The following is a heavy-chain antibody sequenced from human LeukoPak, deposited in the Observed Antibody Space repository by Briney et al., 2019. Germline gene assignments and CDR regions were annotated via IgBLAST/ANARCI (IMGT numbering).Heavy chain of an antibody. D-gene: IGHD6-19*01. J-gene: IGHJ4*02. CDR3: ARVAPLNSSGWKYFFDH. V-gene: IGHV1-24*01. CDR1: GYTLSELP. CDR2: FDPEDGGT. Sequence: GASVKVSCKVSGYTLSELPMHWVRQAPGKGLEWMGGFDPEDGGTISAPKFQGRLTMTEDTSRDTAYMELSSLRSDDTAVYYCARVAPLNSSGWKYFFDHWGQGTLVTVSS.